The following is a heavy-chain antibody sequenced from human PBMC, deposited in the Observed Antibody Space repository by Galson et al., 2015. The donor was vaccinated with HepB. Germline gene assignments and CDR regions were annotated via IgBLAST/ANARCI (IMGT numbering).Heavy chain of an antibody. J-gene: IGHJ4*02. D-gene: IGHD5-18*01. CDR3: ARGGLDTGMVYLDY. CDR1: GYTFTSYG. Sequence: SVKVSCKASGYTFTSYGISWVRQAPGQGLEWMGWISAFSGNTNSAQKFQGRVTMTTDTSTNTVYMELRSLRSDDTAVYYCARGGLDTGMVYLDYWGQGTLVTVSS. CDR2: ISAFSGNT. V-gene: IGHV1-18*04.